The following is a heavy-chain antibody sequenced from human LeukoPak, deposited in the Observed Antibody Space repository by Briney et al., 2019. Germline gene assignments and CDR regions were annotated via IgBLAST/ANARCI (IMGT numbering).Heavy chain of an antibody. CDR2: ILPDGRDT. J-gene: IGHJ4*02. D-gene: IGHD3-10*01. V-gene: IGHV1-2*02. Sequence: SVQFSCQASGYAFASHHIHWVRPAPGQGREWMGWILPDGRDTKYSQKFQDRMTLTTDTSTNTAYMELNRLIPDDTAIYYCSGRYGPGPVWGQGTLISASP. CDR3: SGRYGPGPV. CDR1: GYAFASHH.